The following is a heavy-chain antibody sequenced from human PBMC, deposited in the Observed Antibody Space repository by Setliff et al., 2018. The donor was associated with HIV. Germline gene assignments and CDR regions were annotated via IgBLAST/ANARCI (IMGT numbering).Heavy chain of an antibody. CDR1: GYTFTSHG. D-gene: IGHD6-6*01. CDR2: ISAYNGNT. J-gene: IGHJ4*02. CDR3: NSLKTEDTAVYFCTAVGSLAGRRPELN. Sequence: GASVKVSCKASGYTFTSHGISWVRQAPGQGLEWMGWISAYNGNTNYAQKLQGRVTMTTDTSTSTAYMELRSLRSDDTLYLQMNSLKTEDTAVYFCTAVGSLAGRRPELNWGRGTLVTVSS. V-gene: IGHV1-18*01.